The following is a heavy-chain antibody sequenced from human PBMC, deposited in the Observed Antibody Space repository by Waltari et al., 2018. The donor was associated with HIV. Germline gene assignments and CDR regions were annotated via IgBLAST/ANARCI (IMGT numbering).Heavy chain of an antibody. V-gene: IGHV4-39*07. J-gene: IGHJ4*02. D-gene: IGHD1-26*01. Sequence: QLQLPESGPGLVTPSETRSLTCTVPRGSIGSRASYWGWFRQPPGKGLEWIGSIYYSGNSYYNASLKSRVTLSVDTAKNQFSLKLKSMTVADTAVYFCARGLGGMAAPFDYWGQGTLVTVSS. CDR1: RGSIGSRASY. CDR2: IYYSGNS. CDR3: ARGLGGMAAPFDY.